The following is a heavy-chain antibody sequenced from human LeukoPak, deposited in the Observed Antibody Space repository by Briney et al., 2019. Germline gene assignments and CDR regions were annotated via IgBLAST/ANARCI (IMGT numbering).Heavy chain of an antibody. CDR3: ARARSLGIHYYFDY. CDR2: INPNSGGT. V-gene: IGHV1-2*02. D-gene: IGHD1-26*01. Sequence: ASVKVSCKASGYTFTGYYMHWVRQAPGQGLEWMGWINPNSGGTNYAQKFQGRVTMTRGTSISTAYMELSRLRSDDTAVYYCARARSLGIHYYFDYWGQGTLVTVSS. J-gene: IGHJ4*02. CDR1: GYTFTGYY.